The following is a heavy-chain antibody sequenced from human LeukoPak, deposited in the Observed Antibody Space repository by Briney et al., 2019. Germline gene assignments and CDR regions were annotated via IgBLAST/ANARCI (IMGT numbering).Heavy chain of an antibody. J-gene: IGHJ4*02. CDR2: IYYSGST. CDR3: ARHNLWFGELLHDYYFGY. Sequence: SETLSLTCTVSGGFISSYYWSWIRQPPGKGLEWIGYIYYSGSTIYNPSLKSRVTISVDTSKNQFSLKLSSVTAADTAVYYCARHNLWFGELLHDYYFGYWGQGTLVTVSS. D-gene: IGHD3-10*01. V-gene: IGHV4-59*08. CDR1: GGFISSYY.